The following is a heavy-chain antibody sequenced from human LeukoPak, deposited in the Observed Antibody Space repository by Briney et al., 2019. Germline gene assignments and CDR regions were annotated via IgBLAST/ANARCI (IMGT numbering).Heavy chain of an antibody. J-gene: IGHJ4*02. D-gene: IGHD2-15*01. CDR2: ISSSSSYI. CDR3: ARVVVVAATPLVDY. CDR1: GFTLSSYS. Sequence: PWGSLRLSCAASGFTLSSYSMNWVRQAPGKGLEWVSSISSSSSYIYYADSVKGRFTISRDNAKNSLYLQMNSLRAEDTAVYYCARVVVVAATPLVDYWGQGTLVTVSS. V-gene: IGHV3-21*01.